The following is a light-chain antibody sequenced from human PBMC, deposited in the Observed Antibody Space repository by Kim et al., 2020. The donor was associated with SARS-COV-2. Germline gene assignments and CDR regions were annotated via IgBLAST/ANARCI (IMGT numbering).Light chain of an antibody. J-gene: IGKJ1*01. Sequence: ASLGDRVTLPCRANQDISNFLGWFQQKPGKAPKSLIYAASSLRTGISSNFSGSGSGTDFTLTISSLQPEDFATYYCQQYLSYPLTFGQGTKVDIK. CDR3: QQYLSYPLT. V-gene: IGKV1-16*02. CDR2: AAS. CDR1: QDISNF.